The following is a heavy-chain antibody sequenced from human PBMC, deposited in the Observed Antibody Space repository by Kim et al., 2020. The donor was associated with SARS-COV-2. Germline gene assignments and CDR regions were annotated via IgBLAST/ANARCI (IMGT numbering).Heavy chain of an antibody. CDR2: ISGSGGST. CDR1: GFTFSSYT. V-gene: IGHV3-23*01. J-gene: IGHJ4*02. Sequence: GGSLRLSCAASGFTFSSYTMSWVRQAPGKGLEWVSAISGSGGSTYYADSVKGRFTISRDNSKNTLYLQMNSLRAEDTAVYYCAKVRAIQRRIVGATTPLFDYWGQGTLVTVSS. D-gene: IGHD1-26*01. CDR3: AKVRAIQRRIVGATTPLFDY.